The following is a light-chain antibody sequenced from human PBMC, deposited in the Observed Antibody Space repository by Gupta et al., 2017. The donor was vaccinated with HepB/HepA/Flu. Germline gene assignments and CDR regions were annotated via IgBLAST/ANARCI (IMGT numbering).Light chain of an antibody. CDR2: KKT. CDR1: TLANQY. CDR3: QSADTSGTYV. Sequence: SFELTQLLPVSVSPGQTARLTCSGDTLANQYVFWYQQRQGQAPVVVMYKKTERPSGIPERFSGSKSGTTVTLTISGGQAEDEADYYCQSADTSGTYVFGGGTKVTVL. V-gene: IGLV3-25*03. J-gene: IGLJ1*01.